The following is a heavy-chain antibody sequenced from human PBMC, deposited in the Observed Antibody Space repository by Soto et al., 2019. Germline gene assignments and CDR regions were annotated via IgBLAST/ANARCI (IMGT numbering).Heavy chain of an antibody. CDR2: IYSRGST. D-gene: IGHD5-12*01. CDR1: GGSVSSGSYY. CDR3: ARDGDGYNY. V-gene: IGHV4-61*01. J-gene: IGHJ4*02. Sequence: QVQLQESGPGLVKPSETLSLTCTVSGGSVSSGSYYWSWIRQPPGKGLEWIGNIYSRGSTIYNPSLKSRVTISVDTSKNQFSLKLSSVTAADTAVYYCARDGDGYNYWGQGTLVTVSS.